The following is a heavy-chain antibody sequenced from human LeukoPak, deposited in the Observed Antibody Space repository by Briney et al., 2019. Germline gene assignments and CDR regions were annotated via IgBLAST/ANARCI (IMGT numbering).Heavy chain of an antibody. CDR2: ISGSGGST. J-gene: IGHJ4*02. CDR3: AKGNVYDSSGYYDY. Sequence: PGGSLRLSCAASGFTFSSYAMSWVRQAPGKGLEWVSAISGSGGSTYYADSVKGRFTISRDNSKNTLYLQMNSLRAGDTAVYYCAKGNVYDSSGYYDYWGQGTLVTVSS. CDR1: GFTFSSYA. V-gene: IGHV3-23*01. D-gene: IGHD3-22*01.